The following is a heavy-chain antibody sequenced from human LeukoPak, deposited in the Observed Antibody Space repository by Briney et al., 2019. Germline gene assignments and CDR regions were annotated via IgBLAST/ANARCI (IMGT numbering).Heavy chain of an antibody. CDR3: TRAPHPRCSSSGCYLDY. J-gene: IGHJ4*02. CDR1: GLTFGDYA. Sequence: GRSLRLSCSASGLTFGDYAMSWVRQAPGKGLEWVGFIQAKAYGGATKYAASVNGRFSISRDDSQSIANLQMNDLKTEDTAVYYCTRAPHPRCSSSGCYLDYWGQGTLVTVSS. V-gene: IGHV3-49*04. CDR2: IQAKAYGGAT. D-gene: IGHD2-2*01.